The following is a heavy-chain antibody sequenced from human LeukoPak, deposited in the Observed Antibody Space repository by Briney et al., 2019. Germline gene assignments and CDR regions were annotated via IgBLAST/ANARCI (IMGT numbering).Heavy chain of an antibody. V-gene: IGHV4-61*02. J-gene: IGHJ6*03. CDR1: GGSISSGSYY. CDR2: IYTSGST. D-gene: IGHD2-15*01. Sequence: SETLSLTCTVSGGSISSGSYYWSWIRQPAGKGLEWIGRIYTSGSTNYNPSLKSRVTISVDTSKNQFSLKLSSVTAADTAVYYCARGIVVVVAAKTDYYYYYYMDVWGKGTTVTVSS. CDR3: ARGIVVVVAAKTDYYYYYYMDV.